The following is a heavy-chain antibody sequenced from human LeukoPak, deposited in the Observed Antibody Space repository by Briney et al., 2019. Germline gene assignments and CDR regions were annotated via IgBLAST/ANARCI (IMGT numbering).Heavy chain of an antibody. J-gene: IGHJ5*02. CDR2: INPSGGST. V-gene: IGHV1-46*01. CDR3: ARGGPYSGSYEGWFDP. Sequence: ASVKVSCKASGYTFTSYYMHWERQAPGQGLEWMGIINPSGGSTSYAQKFQGRVTMTRDMSTSTVYMELSSLRSEDTAVYYCARGGPYSGSYEGWFDPWGQGTLVTVSS. CDR1: GYTFTSYY. D-gene: IGHD1-26*01.